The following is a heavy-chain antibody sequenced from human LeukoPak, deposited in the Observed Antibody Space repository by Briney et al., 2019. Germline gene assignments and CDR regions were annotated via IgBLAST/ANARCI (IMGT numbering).Heavy chain of an antibody. V-gene: IGHV4-59*01. CDR1: GGSISSYY. Sequence: SETLSLTCAVSGGSISSYYWSWIRQPPGKGLEWIGYIYYSGSTNYNPSLKSRVTISVDTSKNQFSLKLSSVTTADTAVYYCARADIVVVPAAEVWFDPWGQGTLVTVSS. CDR2: IYYSGST. J-gene: IGHJ5*02. D-gene: IGHD2-2*01. CDR3: ARADIVVVPAAEVWFDP.